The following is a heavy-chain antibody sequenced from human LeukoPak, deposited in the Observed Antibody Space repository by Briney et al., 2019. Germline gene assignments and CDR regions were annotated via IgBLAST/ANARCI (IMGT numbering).Heavy chain of an antibody. CDR3: ARTDSSGYHTHPRTFDY. V-gene: IGHV1-69*13. D-gene: IGHD3-22*01. Sequence: GASVKVSCKASGGTFSSYAISWVRQAPGQGLEWMGGIIPIFGTANYAQKFQGRVTITADESTSTAYMELSSLRSEDTAVYYCARTDSSGYHTHPRTFDYWGQGTLVTVSS. CDR1: GGTFSSYA. J-gene: IGHJ4*02. CDR2: IIPIFGTA.